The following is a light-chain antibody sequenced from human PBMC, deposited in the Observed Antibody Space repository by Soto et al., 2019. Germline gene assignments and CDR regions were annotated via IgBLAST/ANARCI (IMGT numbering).Light chain of an antibody. CDR3: QQYGSTEGST. CDR2: GAS. Sequence: EIVLTQSPGTLSLSPGERATLSCMASQSVSSSYLAWYQQKAGQAPRLLIYGASSRATGIPDRFSGSGSGTDFTLTISRLEPEDFAVYYCQQYGSTEGSTFGHGTKVDIK. J-gene: IGKJ3*01. V-gene: IGKV3-20*01. CDR1: QSVSSSY.